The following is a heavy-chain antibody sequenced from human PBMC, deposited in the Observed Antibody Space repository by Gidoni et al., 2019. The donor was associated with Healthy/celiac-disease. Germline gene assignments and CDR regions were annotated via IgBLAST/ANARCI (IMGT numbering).Heavy chain of an antibody. CDR3: ARVEGYCSGGSCDATPFDY. D-gene: IGHD2-15*01. V-gene: IGHV4-34*01. CDR1: GGSFSGYS. Sequence: QVQLQQWGAGLLKPSETLSLTCAVDGGSFSGYSWSWIRQPPGKGLEWIGEINHSGSTNSNPSLKSRVTISVDTSKNQFSLKLSSVTAADTAVYYCARVEGYCSGGSCDATPFDYWGQGTLVTVSS. CDR2: INHSGST. J-gene: IGHJ4*02.